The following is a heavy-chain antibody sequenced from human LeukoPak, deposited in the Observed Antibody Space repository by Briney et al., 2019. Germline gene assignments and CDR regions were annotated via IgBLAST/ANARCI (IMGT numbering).Heavy chain of an antibody. CDR3: AVVGALYYFDH. Sequence: PGGSLRLSCAASGFTFSSYSMNWGRQVPGKGVEWVSSISRRSESISYADSVKGRFTISRDNAKSSLYLQMNSLRAEDTAVYYCAVVGALYYFDHWGQGTLVPVSS. V-gene: IGHV3-21*06. J-gene: IGHJ4*02. D-gene: IGHD1-26*01. CDR2: ISRRSESI. CDR1: GFTFSSYS.